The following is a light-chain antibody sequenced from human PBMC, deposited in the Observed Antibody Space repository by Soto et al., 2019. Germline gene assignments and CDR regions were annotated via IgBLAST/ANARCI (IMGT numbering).Light chain of an antibody. CDR1: QSVSSSY. J-gene: IGKJ3*01. CDR3: QQYGSSPLFT. CDR2: GAS. Sequence: EIVLTQSPGTLSLSPGDSATLSCRARQSVSSSYLAWYQQKPGQAPRLLIYGASSRATGIPDRFSGSGSGTDFTLTISRPEPEDFSVYYCQQYGSSPLFTFGPGTKVDIK. V-gene: IGKV3-20*01.